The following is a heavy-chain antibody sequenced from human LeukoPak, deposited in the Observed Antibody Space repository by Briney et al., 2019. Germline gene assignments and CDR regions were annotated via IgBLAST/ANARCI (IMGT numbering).Heavy chain of an antibody. CDR2: IDPSDSYT. D-gene: IGHD2-8*01. Sequence: GASLQISCKSSGSMFTSYWISWVRQLRRKGLEWMGRIDPSDSYTNYSPSFQGHLTISADKSISTAYLQWSSLKASDTAMYYCARHQLLGPCFKGVCSDAFDIWGQGTMVTVSS. CDR1: GSMFTSYW. CDR3: ARHQLLGPCFKGVCSDAFDI. J-gene: IGHJ3*02. V-gene: IGHV5-10-1*01.